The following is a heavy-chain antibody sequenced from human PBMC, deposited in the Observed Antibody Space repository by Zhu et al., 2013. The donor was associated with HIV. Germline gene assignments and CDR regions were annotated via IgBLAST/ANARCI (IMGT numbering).Heavy chain of an antibody. CDR1: GYTFTTYG. D-gene: IGHD2-2*01. CDR2: VSPYNGNT. CDR3: ARAAGYCSSTSCYRLVYYYGMDV. Sequence: QVQLVQSGPEVKKPGASVRVSCKASGYTFTTYGFTWVRQAPGQGLEWMGWVSPYNGNTNYVQKFQNRVTMTTDTSTTTVYMELRSLTFDDTAVYYCARAAGYCSSTSCYRLVYYYGMDVWGQGTTVTVSS. J-gene: IGHJ6*02. V-gene: IGHV1-18*01.